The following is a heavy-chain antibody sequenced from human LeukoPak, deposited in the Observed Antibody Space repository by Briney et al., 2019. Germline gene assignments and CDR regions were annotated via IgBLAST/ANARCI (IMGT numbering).Heavy chain of an antibody. J-gene: IGHJ3*02. D-gene: IGHD3-22*01. V-gene: IGHV4-4*02. CDR1: GGSISSSNW. CDR3: ARDSLYYDSSGYYDGDAFDI. CDR2: IYHSGST. Sequence: SETLSLTCAVSGGSISSSNWWSWVRQPPGKGLEWIGEIYHSGSTNYNPSLKSRVTISVDKSKNQFSLKLSSVTAADTAVYYCARDSLYYDSSGYYDGDAFDIWGQGTMVTVSS.